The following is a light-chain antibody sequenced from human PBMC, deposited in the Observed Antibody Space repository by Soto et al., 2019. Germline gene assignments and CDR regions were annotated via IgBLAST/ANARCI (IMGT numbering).Light chain of an antibody. CDR3: QQYNNWPPWT. Sequence: DIQMTQSPSTLSASVGDRVTIPCRASQSISSWLAWYQQKPGKAPKLLISKASSLEAGVPSRFSGSGSGTEFTLTISSLQSEDFAVYYCQQYNNWPPWTFGQGTKVDIK. J-gene: IGKJ1*01. V-gene: IGKV1-5*03. CDR1: QSISSW. CDR2: KAS.